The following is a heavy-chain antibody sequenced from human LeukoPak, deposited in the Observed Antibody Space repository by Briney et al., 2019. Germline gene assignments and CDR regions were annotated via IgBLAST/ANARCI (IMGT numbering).Heavy chain of an antibody. Sequence: ASVKVSCKASGYTFTGYYMHWVRQAPGQGLEWMGWINPNSGGTNYAQKFQGRVTMTRDTSISTAYMELSRLRSDDTAVYYCARGRGPRMATINGGYYYYYMDVWGKGTTVTVSS. CDR1: GYTFTGYY. D-gene: IGHD5-24*01. CDR3: ARGRGPRMATINGGYYYYYMDV. V-gene: IGHV1-2*02. CDR2: INPNSGGT. J-gene: IGHJ6*03.